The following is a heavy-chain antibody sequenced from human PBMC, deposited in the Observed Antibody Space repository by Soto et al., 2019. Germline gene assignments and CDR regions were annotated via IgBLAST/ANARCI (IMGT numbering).Heavy chain of an antibody. CDR2: ISGSDDST. Sequence: EVQLLESGGGLVQPGESLRLSCAASGFTFSSYAMSWVRQAPGKGLEWVSVISGSDDSTYYADSGKGRFTISRDNSKNTLYLQMNRPRSEDTAVYYCAKRSSSSTFASWGQGTLVTVSP. J-gene: IGHJ4*02. CDR1: GFTFSSYA. V-gene: IGHV3-23*01. CDR3: AKRSSSSTFAS. D-gene: IGHD6-6*01.